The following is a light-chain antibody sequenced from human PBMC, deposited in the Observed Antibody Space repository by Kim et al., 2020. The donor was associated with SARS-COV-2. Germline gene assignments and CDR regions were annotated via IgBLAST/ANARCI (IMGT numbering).Light chain of an antibody. CDR3: QQSNDWPPLT. J-gene: IGKJ1*01. CDR1: QTINNQ. Sequence: SPGERATLSCRASQTINNQLVWYQQKPGQAPRLLIYDATTRATGVPARFIGSGSETDFTLTISSLQSEDFAVYYCQQSNDWPPLTFGQGTKVDIK. CDR2: DAT. V-gene: IGKV3-15*01.